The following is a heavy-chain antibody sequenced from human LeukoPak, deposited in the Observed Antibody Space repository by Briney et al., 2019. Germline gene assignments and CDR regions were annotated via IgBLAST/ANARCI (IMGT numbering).Heavy chain of an antibody. J-gene: IGHJ4*02. Sequence: GVLRLSCAASGFTFSSYGMHWVRQAPGKGLEWVAVISYDGSNKYYADSVKGRFTISRDNSKNTLYLQMNSLRAEDTAVYYCAKEGEELLWFGELRDWGQGTLVTVSS. CDR2: ISYDGSNK. V-gene: IGHV3-30*18. D-gene: IGHD3-10*01. CDR1: GFTFSSYG. CDR3: AKEGEELLWFGELRD.